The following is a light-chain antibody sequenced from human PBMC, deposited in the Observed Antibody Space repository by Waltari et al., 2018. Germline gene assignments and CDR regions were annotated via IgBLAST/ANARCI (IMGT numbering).Light chain of an antibody. CDR2: EVS. Sequence: QSALTQPAPVPGSPGQSITISCTGTDSDVGPYNFVSWYRQPPGKAPHLIIYEVSERPPGISDRFSGSKSDNTASLTISGLQADDEAVYYCSSYTTSNAPGVFGTGTKVTVL. J-gene: IGLJ1*01. V-gene: IGLV2-14*01. CDR3: SSYTTSNAPGV. CDR1: DSDVGPYNF.